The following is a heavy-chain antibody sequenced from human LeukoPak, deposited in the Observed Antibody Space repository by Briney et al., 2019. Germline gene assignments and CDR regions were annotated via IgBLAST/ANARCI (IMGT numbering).Heavy chain of an antibody. Sequence: PSETLSLTCTVSGGSLSSGSYYWGWIRQPPGKGLEWFGNIYYSGTTYYNPSLKSRVTISVDTSKNQFSLQLTSVTAADTAVYYCARPYSGSYFGRFDPWGQGTLVTVSS. V-gene: IGHV4-39*01. CDR1: GGSLSSGSYY. D-gene: IGHD1-26*01. J-gene: IGHJ5*02. CDR3: ARPYSGSYFGRFDP. CDR2: IYYSGTT.